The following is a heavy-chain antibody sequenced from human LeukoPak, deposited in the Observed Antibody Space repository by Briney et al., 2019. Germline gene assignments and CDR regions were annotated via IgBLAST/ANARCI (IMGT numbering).Heavy chain of an antibody. CDR1: GFTFSSYG. CDR3: ATRVYGSGSYSY. J-gene: IGHJ4*02. D-gene: IGHD3-10*01. V-gene: IGHV3-30*03. CDR2: ISYDGSNK. Sequence: PGRSLRLSCAASGFTFSSYGMHWVRQAPGKGLEWVAVISYDGSNKYYADSVKGRFTISRDNSKNSLYLQMNSLRAEDTAVYYCATRVYGSGSYSYWGQGTLVTVSS.